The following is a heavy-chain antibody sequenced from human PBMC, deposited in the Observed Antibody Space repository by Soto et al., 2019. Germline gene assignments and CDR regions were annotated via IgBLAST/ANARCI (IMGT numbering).Heavy chain of an antibody. CDR1: GLTFSMYW. J-gene: IGHJ4*02. D-gene: IGHD1-1*01. Sequence: GGSLILSGEASGLTFSMYWMHLVRQVPGKGPEWVSRINDDGSSTNYADSVKGRFTISRDNAKNTLYLQMNALRAEDTAVYYCARGPRSTSTGTGAFWGQGTLVTGSS. CDR2: INDDGSST. V-gene: IGHV3-74*01. CDR3: ARGPRSTSTGTGAF.